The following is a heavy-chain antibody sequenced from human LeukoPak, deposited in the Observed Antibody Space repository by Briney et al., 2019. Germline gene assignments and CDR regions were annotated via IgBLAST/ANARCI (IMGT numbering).Heavy chain of an antibody. CDR2: ISDRGDET. V-gene: IGHV3-23*01. Sequence: PGGSLRLSCAASGFTFSSYAMSWVRQTPGKGLEWVSSISDRGDETYYADSVRGRFTISRGNSKNTLYLQMKSLGGDDTALYYCAKCWRVVSGNWYLSFDSWGQGTLVTVSS. CDR3: AKCWRVVSGNWYLSFDS. J-gene: IGHJ4*02. D-gene: IGHD6-13*01. CDR1: GFTFSSYA.